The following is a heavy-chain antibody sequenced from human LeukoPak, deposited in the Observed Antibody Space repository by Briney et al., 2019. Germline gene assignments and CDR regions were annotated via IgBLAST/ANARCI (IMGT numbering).Heavy chain of an antibody. D-gene: IGHD3-10*01. CDR2: IYTSGST. J-gene: IGHJ4*02. CDR1: GGSISSGSYY. CDR3: ARGVTMVRELDY. Sequence: SQTLSLTCTVSGGSISSGSYYWSWIRQPAGKGLEWIGRIYTSGSTNYNPSLKSRVTMSVDTSKNQFSLKLSSVTAADTAVYYCARGVTMVRELDYWGQGTLVTVSS. V-gene: IGHV4-61*02.